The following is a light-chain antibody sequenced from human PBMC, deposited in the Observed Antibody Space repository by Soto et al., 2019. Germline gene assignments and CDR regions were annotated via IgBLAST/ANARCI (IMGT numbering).Light chain of an antibody. J-gene: IGLJ2*01. CDR1: TSDVGAYNY. CDR2: EVS. Sequence: QSALTQPASVSASRGQSITISCTGTTSDVGAYNYVSWYQLHAGKAPKVMIYEVSNRPSGVSSRFSASKSGNTASLSISGLQAEDAADYYCSSWTKNFTVLIGGGTKLTVL. V-gene: IGLV2-14*01. CDR3: SSWTKNFTVL.